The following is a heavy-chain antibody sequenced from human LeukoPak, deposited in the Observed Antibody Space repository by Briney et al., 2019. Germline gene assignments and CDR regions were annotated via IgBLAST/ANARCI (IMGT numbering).Heavy chain of an antibody. J-gene: IGHJ6*02. Sequence: GGSLRLSCAASGFTVNSNYMSWVRQAPGKGLEWVSSIYSGGTTSYADSARGRFAISRRHSENTLFLQMDSLRTEDTAVYYCATLPIVVTSARIWGQGTSVSVSS. CDR1: GFTVNSNY. V-gene: IGHV3-53*04. CDR3: ATLPIVVTSARI. D-gene: IGHD2-15*01. CDR2: IYSGGTT.